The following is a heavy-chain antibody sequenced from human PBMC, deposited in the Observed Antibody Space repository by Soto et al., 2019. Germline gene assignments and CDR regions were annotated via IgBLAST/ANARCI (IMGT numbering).Heavy chain of an antibody. J-gene: IGHJ5*02. CDR1: GFTFSNYA. D-gene: IGHD2-8*01. Sequence: GGSLRLSCAASGFTFSNYAMHWVRQAPGKGLEWVAIISYDGNNKFYADSVKGRFTISRDNSKNTLYLQMNSLRAEDTAVYYCARSGDYCTNGVCYTNQWFDPWGQGTLVTVSS. CDR2: ISYDGNNK. CDR3: ARSGDYCTNGVCYTNQWFDP. V-gene: IGHV3-30-3*01.